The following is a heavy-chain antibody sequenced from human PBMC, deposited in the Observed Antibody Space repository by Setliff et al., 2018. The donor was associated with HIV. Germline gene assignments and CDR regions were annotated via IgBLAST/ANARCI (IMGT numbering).Heavy chain of an antibody. CDR3: ARDRHSSGLGSYGP. J-gene: IGHJ5*02. CDR2: IDSSGTT. D-gene: IGHD3-10*01. V-gene: IGHV4-4*07. Sequence: SETLSLTCTISGGSFGVYRWSWIRQSAGRGLEWIGRIDSSGTTAYKPSLKGRVAISVDTSRNQFSLRVTSVTAADTAAYFCARDRHSSGLGSYGPWGPGSLVTVSS. CDR1: GGSFGVYR.